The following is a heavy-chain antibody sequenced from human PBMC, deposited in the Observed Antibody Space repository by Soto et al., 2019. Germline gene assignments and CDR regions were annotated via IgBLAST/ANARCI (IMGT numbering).Heavy chain of an antibody. CDR1: GYTFTAYG. D-gene: IGHD3-22*01. J-gene: IGHJ4*02. V-gene: IGHV1-18*01. CDR3: AREITPDSSAYYSFAY. Sequence: VASVKVSCKTSGYTFTAYGLAWLRQAPGQRPEWMGWVGTNNANTNYAQKFQGRVTMTTDRSTTTTYMELRSLRSDDTAVYYCAREITPDSSAYYSFAYWGQGTLVTVSS. CDR2: VGTNNANT.